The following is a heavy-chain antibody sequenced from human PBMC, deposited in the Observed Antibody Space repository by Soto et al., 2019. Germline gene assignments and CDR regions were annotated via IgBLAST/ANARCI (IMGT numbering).Heavy chain of an antibody. CDR1: GYSFTSYW. CDR3: ASTYDCSGDYYYYYGMDV. Sequence: GESLKISCKGSGYSFTSYWISWVRQMPGKGLEWMGRIDPSDSYTNYSPSFQGHVTISADKSISTAYLQWSSLKASDTAMYYCASTYDCSGDYYYYYGMDVWGQGTTVTGSS. V-gene: IGHV5-10-1*01. CDR2: IDPSDSYT. J-gene: IGHJ6*02. D-gene: IGHD3-22*01.